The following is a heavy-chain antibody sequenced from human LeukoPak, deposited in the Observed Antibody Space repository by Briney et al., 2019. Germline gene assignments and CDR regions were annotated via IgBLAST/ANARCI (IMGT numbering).Heavy chain of an antibody. CDR2: IKSDGST. J-gene: IGHJ1*01. Sequence: GGSLRLSCAASGFTFSSYWMHWVRQAPGKGLVWVSRIKSDGSTNYADSVKGRFTSSRDNAKNTLSLQMNSLRAEDTGVYYCARAPSEIGGYYPEYFRHWGQGTLVTVSS. V-gene: IGHV3-74*01. CDR3: ARAPSEIGGYYPEYFRH. CDR1: GFTFSSYW. D-gene: IGHD3-22*01.